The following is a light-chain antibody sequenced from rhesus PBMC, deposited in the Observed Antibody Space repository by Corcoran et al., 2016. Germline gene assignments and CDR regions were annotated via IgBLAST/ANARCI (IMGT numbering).Light chain of an antibody. CDR3: PQHNSYPFT. J-gene: IGKJ3*01. CDR2: DAS. CDR1: QGISKY. V-gene: IGKV1-33*02. Sequence: DIQMTQSPSSLSASVGDTVTITCQASQGISKYLAWYQQKPWKAPKLLIYDASTLKSGVPSRVSGNGSGTEFTLTSSSLQPEDVATYYCPQHNSYPFTFGPVTKLDIK.